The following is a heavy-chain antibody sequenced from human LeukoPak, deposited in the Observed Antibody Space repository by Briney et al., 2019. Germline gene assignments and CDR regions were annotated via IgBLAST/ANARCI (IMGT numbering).Heavy chain of an antibody. D-gene: IGHD6-13*01. CDR2: IYYSGST. Sequence: PSENLSLTCTVSGGASSSYYWSWIRQPPGKGLEWLGYIYYSGSTNYNPSLKSRVTISVDTPKNQFSLKLSAVTAADTAVYYCARALVAAAGRNYYYYMDVWGKGTTVTVSS. CDR1: GGASSSYY. J-gene: IGHJ6*03. CDR3: ARALVAAAGRNYYYYMDV. V-gene: IGHV4-59*01.